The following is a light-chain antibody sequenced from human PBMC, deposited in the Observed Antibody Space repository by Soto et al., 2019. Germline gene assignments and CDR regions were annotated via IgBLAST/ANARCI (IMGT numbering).Light chain of an antibody. CDR1: SSNIGGNS. J-gene: IGLJ1*01. CDR3: QSFDNSLRGFYV. V-gene: IGLV1-44*01. Sequence: QAVVTQPPSASGTPGQRVTIACSGSSSNIGGNSVNWYQQLPGTAPKLLIYDNNIRPSGVPDRFSGSNSGTSASLAITGLQAEDEADYYCQSFDNSLRGFYVFGTGTKLTVL. CDR2: DNN.